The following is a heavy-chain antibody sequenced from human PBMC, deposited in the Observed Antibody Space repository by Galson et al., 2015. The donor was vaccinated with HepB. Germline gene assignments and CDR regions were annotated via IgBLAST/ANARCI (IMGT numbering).Heavy chain of an antibody. CDR2: IIPILGIA. CDR3: AREGDSSGYSEYFQH. J-gene: IGHJ1*01. Sequence: SVKVSCKASGGTFSSYTISWVRQAPGQGLEWMGRIIPILGIANYAQKFQGRVTITADKSTSTAYMELSSLRSEDTAVYYCAREGDSSGYSEYFQHWGQGTLVTVSS. D-gene: IGHD3-22*01. V-gene: IGHV1-69*04. CDR1: GGTFSSYT.